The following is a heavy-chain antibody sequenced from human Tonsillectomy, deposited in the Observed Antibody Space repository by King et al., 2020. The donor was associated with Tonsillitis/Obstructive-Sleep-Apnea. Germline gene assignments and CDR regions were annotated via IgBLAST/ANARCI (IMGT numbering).Heavy chain of an antibody. CDR3: ARDKGSGYYYSIDY. J-gene: IGHJ4*02. CDR2: IYYSGST. CDR1: GGSISSYY. Sequence: VQLQESGPGLVKPSETLSLTCTVSGGSISSYYWSWIRPPPGKGLEWIGYIYYSGSTNYNPSLKSRVTISVDTSKNQFSLKLSSVTAADTAVYYCARDKGSGYYYSIDYWGQGTLVTVSS. D-gene: IGHD3-22*01. V-gene: IGHV4-59*01.